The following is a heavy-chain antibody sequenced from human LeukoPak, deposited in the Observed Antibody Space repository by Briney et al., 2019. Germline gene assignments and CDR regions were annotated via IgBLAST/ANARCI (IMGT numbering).Heavy chain of an antibody. CDR2: IYHSGST. V-gene: IGHV4-39*07. CDR3: ARYSSSWLFDY. CDR1: GGSISSSSYY. Sequence: SETLSLTCTVSGGSISSSSYYWGWIRQPPGKGLEWIGYIYHSGSTYYNPSLKSRVTISVDRSKNQFSLKLSSVTAADTAVYYCARYSSSWLFDYWGQGTLVTVSS. J-gene: IGHJ4*02. D-gene: IGHD6-13*01.